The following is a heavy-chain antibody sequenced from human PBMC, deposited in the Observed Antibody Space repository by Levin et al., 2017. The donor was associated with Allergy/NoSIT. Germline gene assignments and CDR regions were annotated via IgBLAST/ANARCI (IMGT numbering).Heavy chain of an antibody. CDR1: GGSISSSSYY. V-gene: IGHV4-39*01. CDR3: ARLKKVFTPYYFDY. Sequence: SETLSLTCTVSGGSISSSSYYWGWIRQPPGTGLEWIGSIYYSGSTYYNPSLKSRVTISVDTSKNQFSLKLSSVTAADTAVYYCARLKKVFTPYYFDYWGQGTLVTVSS. CDR2: IYYSGST. J-gene: IGHJ4*02.